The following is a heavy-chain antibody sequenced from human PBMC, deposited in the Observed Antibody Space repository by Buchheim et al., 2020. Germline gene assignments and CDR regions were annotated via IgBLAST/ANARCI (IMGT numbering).Heavy chain of an antibody. J-gene: IGHJ4*02. CDR3: AKDFYYYDSSGYRGYYFDY. V-gene: IGHV3-23*01. Sequence: EVQLLESGGGLVQPGGSLRLSCAASGFTFSSYAMSWVRQAPGKGLEWVSAISGSGGSTYYADSVKGRFTISRDNSKNTLYLQMYSLRAEDTAVYYCAKDFYYYDSSGYRGYYFDYWGQGTL. D-gene: IGHD3-22*01. CDR2: ISGSGGST. CDR1: GFTFSSYA.